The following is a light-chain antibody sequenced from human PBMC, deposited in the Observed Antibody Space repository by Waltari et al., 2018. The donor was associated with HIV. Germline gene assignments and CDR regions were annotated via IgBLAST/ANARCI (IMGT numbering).Light chain of an antibody. V-gene: IGLV3-1*01. J-gene: IGLJ1*01. CDR1: KLEYQN. CDR3: QVWDTTTASYV. CDR2: QDT. Sequence: SYDLTQAPSVSVSPGQTASITCSGDKLEYQNVFWYQQKPGQSPVVVIFQDTKRPSGIPERFSGSNSGNAATLTVSGTQAMDEADYYCQVWDTTTASYVFGAGTKVNVL.